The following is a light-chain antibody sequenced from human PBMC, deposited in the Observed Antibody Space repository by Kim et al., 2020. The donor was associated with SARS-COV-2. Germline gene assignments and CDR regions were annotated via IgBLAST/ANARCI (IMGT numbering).Light chain of an antibody. Sequence: SYELTQPPSVSVSPGQTASITCSGDNLGDKLASWYQQKAGQSPVVVMYQNGKRPSGIPERFSGSNSGNTATLTIRATQAMDEAAYFCQAWDSTTAVFGGGTQLTV. V-gene: IGLV3-1*01. CDR2: QNG. CDR1: NLGDKL. J-gene: IGLJ3*02. CDR3: QAWDSTTAV.